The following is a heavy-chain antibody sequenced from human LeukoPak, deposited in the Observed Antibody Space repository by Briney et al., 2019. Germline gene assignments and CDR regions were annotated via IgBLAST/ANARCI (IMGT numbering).Heavy chain of an antibody. V-gene: IGHV3-7*01. CDR2: IKQDESEK. Sequence: PGGSLRLSCAASGFDFSYFWMSWVRQVPGKGLEWVANIKQDESEKNYLDSVKGRFTISRDNSKNTLYLQMNSLRADDTAVYYCARDRDSSGWYEGFDYWGQGTLVTVSS. CDR1: GFDFSYFW. J-gene: IGHJ4*02. D-gene: IGHD6-19*01. CDR3: ARDRDSSGWYEGFDY.